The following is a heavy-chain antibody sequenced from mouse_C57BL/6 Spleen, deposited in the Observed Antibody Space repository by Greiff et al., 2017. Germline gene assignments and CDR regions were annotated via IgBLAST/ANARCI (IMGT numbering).Heavy chain of an antibody. D-gene: IGHD1-1*01. CDR1: GFTFSNYW. CDR2: IRLKSDNYAT. CDR3: AVYYYGSSYDWYFEV. Sequence: EVKLQESGGGLVQPGGSMKLSCVASGFTFSNYWMNWVRQSPEKGLEWVAQIRLKSDNYATHYAESVKGRFTISRDDSKSRIYLQMNNLRAEDTGIYYCAVYYYGSSYDWYFEVWGTGTTVTVSS. J-gene: IGHJ1*03. V-gene: IGHV6-3*01.